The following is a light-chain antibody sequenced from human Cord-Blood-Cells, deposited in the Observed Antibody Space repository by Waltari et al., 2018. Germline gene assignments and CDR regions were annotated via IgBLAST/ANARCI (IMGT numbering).Light chain of an antibody. CDR3: AAWDDSLSGYV. CDR2: RNN. V-gene: IGLV1-47*01. CDR1: SSNIGSTY. J-gene: IGLJ1*01. Sequence: QSVLTPPPSASGTPGQRVTISCSGSSSNIGSTYVYWYQQLPGTAPKLLIYRNNQRPSGVPDRFSGSKSGTSASLAISGLRSEDEADYYCAAWDDSLSGYVFGTGTKVTVL.